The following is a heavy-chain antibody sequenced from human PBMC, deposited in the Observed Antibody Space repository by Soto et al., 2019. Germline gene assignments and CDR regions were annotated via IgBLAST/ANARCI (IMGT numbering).Heavy chain of an antibody. CDR1: GDCISDTRFY. D-gene: IGHD4-17*01. CDR3: ARQAYGDYLGGNWFDP. Sequence: PXGTLSLTCSILGDCISDTRFYWGWVRQSPEKGLEWIGSISHDGHAYYNPSLKSRVTLFTDTSRNQFSLTMKSVTVADTALYFCARQAYGDYLGGNWFDPWGQGALVTVSS. V-gene: IGHV4-39*01. CDR2: ISHDGHA. J-gene: IGHJ5*02.